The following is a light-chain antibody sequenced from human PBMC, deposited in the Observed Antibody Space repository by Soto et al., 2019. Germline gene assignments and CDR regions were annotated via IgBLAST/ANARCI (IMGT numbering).Light chain of an antibody. V-gene: IGKV1-39*01. CDR2: AAS. CDR1: QSISTY. J-gene: IGKJ2*01. Sequence: DIQMTQSPSSLFASLGDRVTITCRASQSISTYLNWYQQKPGKAPKLLIYAASSLQSGVPSRFSGSGSGTDFTLTISSLQPEDFATYFCQESYSTPYTFGLGTKVDIK. CDR3: QESYSTPYT.